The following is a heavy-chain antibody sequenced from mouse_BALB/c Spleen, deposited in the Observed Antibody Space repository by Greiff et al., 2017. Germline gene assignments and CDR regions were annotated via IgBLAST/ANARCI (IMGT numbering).Heavy chain of an antibody. CDR2: INPYYGST. J-gene: IGHJ2*01. D-gene: IGHD2-1*01. V-gene: IGHV1-39*01. CDR1: GYSFTDYI. CDR3: ARSSPSEDYYGNYYDY. Sequence: QLQQTGPELVKPGASVKISCKASGYSFTDYIMLWVKQSHGKSLEWIGNINPYYGSTSYNLKFKGKATLTVDKSSSTAYMQLNSLTSEDSAVYYCARSSPSEDYYGNYYDYWGQGTTLTVSS.